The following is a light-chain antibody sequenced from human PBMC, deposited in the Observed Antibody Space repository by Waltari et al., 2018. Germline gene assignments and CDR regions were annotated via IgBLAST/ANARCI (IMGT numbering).Light chain of an antibody. Sequence: DIQMTQSPSSLSASVGDRVTITCRASQSISSYLNWDQQKPGKAPKLLIYAASSLQSGVPSRFSGSGSGTDFTLTISSLQPEDFATYYCQQSYSTLITFGPGTKVDIK. CDR1: QSISSY. J-gene: IGKJ3*01. CDR2: AAS. CDR3: QQSYSTLIT. V-gene: IGKV1-39*01.